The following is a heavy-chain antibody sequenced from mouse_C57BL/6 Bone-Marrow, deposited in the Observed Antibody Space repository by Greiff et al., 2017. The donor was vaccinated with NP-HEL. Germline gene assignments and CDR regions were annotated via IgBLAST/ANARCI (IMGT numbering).Heavy chain of an antibody. CDR2: IRPKSDNYAS. D-gene: IGHD5-1-1*01. CDR1: GFTFSNYW. Sequence: EVQLVESGGGLVQPGGSMKLSCVASGFTFSNYWMNWVRQSPEKGLEWVAQIRPKSDNYASHYAESVKGRFTISRDDSKRSVYLQMNKLSAEDTGIYYCTGGGYPSAWFAYWGQGTLVTVSA. CDR3: TGGGYPSAWFAY. V-gene: IGHV6-3*01. J-gene: IGHJ3*01.